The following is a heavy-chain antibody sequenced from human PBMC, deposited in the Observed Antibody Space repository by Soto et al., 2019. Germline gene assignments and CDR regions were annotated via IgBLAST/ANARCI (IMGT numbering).Heavy chain of an antibody. Sequence: FGPQLVNDTHTLAMECSFPGLPLSKKGMRVSCIRQPPGKALEWLARIDWDDDKFYSTSLKTRLTISKDTSKNQVVLTMTNMDPVDTATYYCARNVMTTVVTHDAFDIWGQGTMVTVSS. V-gene: IGHV2-70*04. D-gene: IGHD4-17*01. CDR1: GLPLSKKGMR. J-gene: IGHJ3*02. CDR2: IDWDDDK. CDR3: ARNVMTTVVTHDAFDI.